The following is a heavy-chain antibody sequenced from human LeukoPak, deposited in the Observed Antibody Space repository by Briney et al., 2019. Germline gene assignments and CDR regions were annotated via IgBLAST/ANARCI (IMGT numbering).Heavy chain of an antibody. D-gene: IGHD3-10*01. CDR1: GGSFSGYY. V-gene: IGHV4-34*01. CDR2: INHSGST. Sequence: SETLSLTCAVYGGSFSGYYWSWIRQPPGKGLEWIGEINHSGSTNYNPSLKSRVTISVDTSKNQFSLKLSSVTAADTAVYYCASVNYGSGSYYTLHYYYYMDVWGKGTTVTVSS. CDR3: ASVNYGSGSYYTLHYYYYMDV. J-gene: IGHJ6*03.